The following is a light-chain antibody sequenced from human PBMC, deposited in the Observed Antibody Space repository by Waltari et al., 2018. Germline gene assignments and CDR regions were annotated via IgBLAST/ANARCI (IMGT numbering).Light chain of an antibody. CDR1: QTLNNNY. J-gene: IGKJ2*01. CDR3: QHYGSSPYL. V-gene: IGKV3-20*01. Sequence: DTVLTQSPGTLSLSTGESISPYCRARQTLNNNYLAWYQQKPGQAPGLLIHGTSKRATGVPDRFSGSGSGTDFTLTISRLEAEDSAVYYCQHYGSSPYLFGRGTKLEIK. CDR2: GTS.